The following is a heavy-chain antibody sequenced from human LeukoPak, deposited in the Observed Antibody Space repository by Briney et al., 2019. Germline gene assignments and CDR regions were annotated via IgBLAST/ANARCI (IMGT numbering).Heavy chain of an antibody. CDR1: GFTFSSYS. Sequence: GGSLRLSCAASGFTFSSYSMNWVRQAPGKGLEWVSSISSSSSYIYYADSVKGRFTISRDNAKNSLYLQMDSLRAEDTAVYYCARDDASNLGYWGQGTLVTVSS. CDR3: ARDDASNLGY. J-gene: IGHJ4*02. V-gene: IGHV3-21*04. CDR2: ISSSSSYI.